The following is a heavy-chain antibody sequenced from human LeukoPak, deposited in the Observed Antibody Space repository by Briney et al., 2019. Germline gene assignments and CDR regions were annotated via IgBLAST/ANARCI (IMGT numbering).Heavy chain of an antibody. CDR1: GGSISSVDYY. Sequence: PSETLSLTCTVSGGSISSVDYYWCWIRQPPGKGLEWIGYIYYSGSTYYDPSLKSRVMISVDASKNQFSLKLSSVTAADTAVYYCARLGIDYDILTGYIPDAFDIWGQGTMVTVSS. CDR3: ARLGIDYDILTGYIPDAFDI. V-gene: IGHV4-30-4*01. J-gene: IGHJ3*02. D-gene: IGHD3-9*01. CDR2: IYYSGST.